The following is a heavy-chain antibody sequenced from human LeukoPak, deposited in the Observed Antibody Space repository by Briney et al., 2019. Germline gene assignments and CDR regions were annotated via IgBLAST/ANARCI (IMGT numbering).Heavy chain of an antibody. CDR3: ARHFNYYYGMDI. CDR2: IYDSGSA. J-gene: IGHJ6*02. CDR1: GGFMRSSTYY. Sequence: PSETLSLTCTVSGGFMRSSTYYWAWIRQPPGKGLEWIGSIYDSGSAYYTPSLKSRVTISVDTSKNQFSLKLSSVTAADTAVYYCARHFNYYYGMDIWGQGTTVTVS. V-gene: IGHV4-39*01.